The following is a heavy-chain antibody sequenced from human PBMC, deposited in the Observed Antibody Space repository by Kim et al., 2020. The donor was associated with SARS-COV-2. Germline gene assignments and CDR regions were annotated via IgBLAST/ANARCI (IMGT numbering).Heavy chain of an antibody. CDR2: ISSSSSYT. V-gene: IGHV3-11*03. CDR1: GFTFSDYY. J-gene: IGHJ2*01. Sequence: GGSLRLSCAASGFTFSDYYMSWIRQAPGKGLEWVSYISSSSSYTNYADSVKGRFTISRDNAKNSLYLQMNSLRAEDTAVYYCASRYYDYVWGSYRRNWYFDLWGRGTLGTVSS. D-gene: IGHD3-16*02. CDR3: ASRYYDYVWGSYRRNWYFDL.